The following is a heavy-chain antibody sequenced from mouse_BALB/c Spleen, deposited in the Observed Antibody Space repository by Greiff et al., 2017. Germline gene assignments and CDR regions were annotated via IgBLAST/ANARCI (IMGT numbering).Heavy chain of an antibody. J-gene: IGHJ4*01. Sequence: DVKLVESGGGLVKPGGSLKLSCAASGFTFSSYAMSWVRQTPEKRLEWVASISSGGSTYYPDSVKGRFTISRDNARNILYLQMSSLRSEDTAMYYCARGLMITTGAMDYWGQGTSVTVSS. CDR1: GFTFSSYA. D-gene: IGHD2-4*01. CDR2: ISSGGST. CDR3: ARGLMITTGAMDY. V-gene: IGHV5-6-5*01.